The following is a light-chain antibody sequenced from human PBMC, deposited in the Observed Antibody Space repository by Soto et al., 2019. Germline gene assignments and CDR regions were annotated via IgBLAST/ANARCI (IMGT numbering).Light chain of an antibody. J-gene: IGLJ2*01. CDR3: NSYTNSDTVI. CDR2: AVN. V-gene: IGLV2-14*01. Sequence: QSALTQADSVSGSPGQSITISCTGTSSDIGAYHYVSWYQQRPGKAPKVLISAVNNRPSGISDRFSGSKSGNTASLTISGIQAEDEAVYYCNSYTNSDTVIVGWGTKLTVL. CDR1: SSDIGAYHY.